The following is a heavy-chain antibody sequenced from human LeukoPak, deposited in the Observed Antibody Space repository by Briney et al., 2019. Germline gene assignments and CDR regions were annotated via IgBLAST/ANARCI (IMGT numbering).Heavy chain of an antibody. D-gene: IGHD3-22*01. J-gene: IGHJ3*02. CDR1: GFTFSSYE. Sequence: GGSLRLSCAASGFTFSSYEMNWVRQAPGKGLELVSYISSSGSTIYYADSVKGRFTISRHTSKNTLYLQMTGLRAEDTAVYYCARGYYYDSSGHNSDAFDIWGQGTMVTVAS. CDR3: ARGYYYDSSGHNSDAFDI. V-gene: IGHV3-48*03. CDR2: ISSSGSTI.